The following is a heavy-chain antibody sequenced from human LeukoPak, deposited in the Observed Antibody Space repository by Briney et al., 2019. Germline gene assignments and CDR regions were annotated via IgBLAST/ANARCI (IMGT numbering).Heavy chain of an antibody. D-gene: IGHD6-13*01. V-gene: IGHV3-11*04. CDR3: ARASSSGWWYFDY. Sequence: GGSLRLSCAASGFTFSDYYMSWIRQAPGKGLEWVSYISSSGSTIYYADSVKGRFTISRDNAKNSLYLQMNSLRAEDTAVYYCARASSSGWWYFDYWGQGILVTVSS. CDR2: ISSSGSTI. CDR1: GFTFSDYY. J-gene: IGHJ4*02.